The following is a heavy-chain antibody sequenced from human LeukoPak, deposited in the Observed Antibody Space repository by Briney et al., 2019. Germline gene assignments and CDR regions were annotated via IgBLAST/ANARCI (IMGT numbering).Heavy chain of an antibody. CDR2: ISGSGGST. CDR3: VKSLSPDSVRGVRYVHY. D-gene: IGHD3-10*02. J-gene: IGHJ4*02. V-gene: IGHV3-23*01. CDR1: GFTFSSYA. Sequence: GGSLRLSCSASGFTFSSYAMSWVRQAPGKGLEWVSAISGSGGSTYYADSVKGRFTISRDNSKNTLYLQMNSLRAEDTAVYYCVKSLSPDSVRGVRYVHYWGQGPLVTVSS.